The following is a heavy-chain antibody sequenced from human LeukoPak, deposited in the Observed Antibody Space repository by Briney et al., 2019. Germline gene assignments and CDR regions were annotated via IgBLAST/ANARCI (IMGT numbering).Heavy chain of an antibody. D-gene: IGHD3-10*01. CDR3: ARGSVLLSMDV. V-gene: IGHV4-34*01. J-gene: IGHJ6*03. CDR2: INHSGST. Sequence: PSETLSLTCAVYGGSFSGYYWSWIRQPPGKGLEWIGEINHSGSTNYNPSLKSRVTMSVDTSKNQFSLKLSSATAADTAVYYCARGSVLLSMDVWGKGTTVTISS. CDR1: GGSFSGYY.